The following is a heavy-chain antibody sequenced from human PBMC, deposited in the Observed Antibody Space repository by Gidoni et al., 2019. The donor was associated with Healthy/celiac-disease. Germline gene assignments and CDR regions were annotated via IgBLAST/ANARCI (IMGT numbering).Heavy chain of an antibody. CDR2: IYYSGST. D-gene: IGHD6-19*01. Sequence: QLQLQESGPGLVKPSETLSLTCTVSGGSISSSSYYWGWFRQPPGKGLEWIGSIYYSGSTYSNPSLKSRVTISVDTSKNQFSLKLSSVTAADTAVYYCARARDSSGWYFAFDIWGQGTMVTVSS. CDR1: GGSISSSSYY. CDR3: ARARDSSGWYFAFDI. J-gene: IGHJ3*02. V-gene: IGHV4-39*01.